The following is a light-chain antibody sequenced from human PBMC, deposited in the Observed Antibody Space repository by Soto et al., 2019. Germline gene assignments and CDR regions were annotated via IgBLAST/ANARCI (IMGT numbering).Light chain of an antibody. V-gene: IGLV1-51*01. CDR1: SSNIGNNY. CDR3: SSYTSTNHVV. J-gene: IGLJ2*01. CDR2: EVT. Sequence: QSVLTQPPSVSAAPGQKVTISCSGSSSNIGNNYVSWYQQLPGTAPKLVIYEVTKRPSGVSNRFSGSKSGNTASLTISGLQAEDETDYYCSSYTSTNHVVFGGGTKLTVL.